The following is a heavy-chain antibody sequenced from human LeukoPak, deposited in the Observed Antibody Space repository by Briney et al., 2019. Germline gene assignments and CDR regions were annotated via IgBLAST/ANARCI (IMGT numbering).Heavy chain of an antibody. J-gene: IGHJ4*02. CDR2: IYHSGST. Sequence: SETLSLTCAVSGGSISSGAYSWSWIRQPPGKGLEWIGSIYHSGSTYYNPSLKSRVTISVDTSKNQFSLKLSSVTAADTAVYYCARVAGDSSWYYYWGQGTLVTVSS. D-gene: IGHD6-13*01. CDR1: GGSISSGAYS. CDR3: ARVAGDSSWYYY. V-gene: IGHV4-30-2*03.